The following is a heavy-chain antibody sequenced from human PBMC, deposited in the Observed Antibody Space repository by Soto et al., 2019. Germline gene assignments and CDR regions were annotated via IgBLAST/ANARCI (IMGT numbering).Heavy chain of an antibody. Sequence: EVQLVESGGGLVKPGGSLRRSCAASGFTFSSYSMNWVRQAPGKGLEWVSSISSSSSYIYYADSVKGRFTISRDNAKNSLYLQMNSLRAEDTAVYYCARNGVLSGDVWGQGTTVTVSS. V-gene: IGHV3-21*01. CDR1: GFTFSSYS. CDR2: ISSSSSYI. J-gene: IGHJ6*02. CDR3: ARNGVLSGDV. D-gene: IGHD3-3*01.